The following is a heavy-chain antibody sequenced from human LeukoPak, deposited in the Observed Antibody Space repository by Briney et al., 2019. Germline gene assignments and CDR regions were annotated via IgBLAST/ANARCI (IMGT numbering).Heavy chain of an antibody. CDR2: INHSGST. Sequence: SETLSLTCAVYGGSFSGYYWSWIRQPPGKGLEWIGEINHSGSTNYNPSLKSRVTISVDTSKNQFSLKLSSLTAADTAVYYCARAEIKLYNQRRYYFDYWGQGTLVTVSS. J-gene: IGHJ4*02. D-gene: IGHD3-16*02. CDR1: GGSFSGYY. V-gene: IGHV4-34*01. CDR3: ARAEIKLYNQRRYYFDY.